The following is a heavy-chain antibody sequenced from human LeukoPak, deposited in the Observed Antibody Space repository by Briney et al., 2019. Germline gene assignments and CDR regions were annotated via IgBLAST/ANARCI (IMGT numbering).Heavy chain of an antibody. CDR2: IYYSGST. CDR3: ASGSYYFDY. V-gene: IGHV4-59*01. D-gene: IGHD1-26*01. J-gene: IGHJ4*02. Sequence: SETLPLTCTVSGGSISSYYWSWIRQPPGKGLEWIGYIYYSGSTNYNPSLKSRVTISVDTSKNQFSLKLSSVTAADTAVYYCASGSYYFDYWGQGTLVTVSS. CDR1: GGSISSYY.